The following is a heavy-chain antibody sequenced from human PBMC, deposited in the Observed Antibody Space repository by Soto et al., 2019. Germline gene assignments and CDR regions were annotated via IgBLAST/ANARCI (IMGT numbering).Heavy chain of an antibody. J-gene: IGHJ6*02. D-gene: IGHD1-1*01. Sequence: WTWIRHRPGEGLEWFGYINHRGSLYYNPSLKSRVSMSVDTSKNQFFLNLSSVTAADTAVYYCARELPQRQGRNMDVWGQGTTVTVPS. V-gene: IGHV4-31*02. CDR3: ARELPQRQGRNMDV. CDR2: INHRGSL.